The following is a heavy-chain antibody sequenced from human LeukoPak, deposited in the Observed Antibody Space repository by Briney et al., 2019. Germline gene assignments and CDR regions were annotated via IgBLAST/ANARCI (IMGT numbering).Heavy chain of an antibody. CDR3: ARDSPGVYWYFDL. V-gene: IGHV4-34*01. J-gene: IGHJ2*01. Sequence: SETLSLTCAVYGGSFSGYYWSWIRQPPGKGLEWIGEINHSGSTNYNPSLKSRVTISVDRSKNQFSLKLSSVTAADTAVYYCARDSPGVYWYFDLWGRGTLVTV. D-gene: IGHD3-10*01. CDR2: INHSGST. CDR1: GGSFSGYY.